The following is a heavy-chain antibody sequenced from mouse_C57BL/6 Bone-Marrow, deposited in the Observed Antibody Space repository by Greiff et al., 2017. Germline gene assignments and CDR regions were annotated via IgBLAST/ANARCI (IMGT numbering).Heavy chain of an antibody. CDR3: AREGAGDY. Sequence: DVQLVESGGGLVKPGGSLKLSCAASGFTFSSYAMSWVRQTPEKRLEWVATISDGGSYTYYPDNGKGRFTISRDNAKNNLYLQMSHLKSEDTAMYYCAREGAGDYWGQGTTLTVSS. CDR1: GFTFSSYA. V-gene: IGHV5-4*01. J-gene: IGHJ2*01. CDR2: ISDGGSYT.